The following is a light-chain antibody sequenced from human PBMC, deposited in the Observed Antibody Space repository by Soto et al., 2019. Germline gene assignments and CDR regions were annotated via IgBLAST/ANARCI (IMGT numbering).Light chain of an antibody. Sequence: DIQMTQSPSTLSAFVGDRVTITCRASQSISSWLAWYQQKPGKAPNLLIYKASSLESGVPSRFRGSGSGTEFTLTISSLQPDDVATYYCQEYSSYSSWTFGQGTKV. CDR2: KAS. CDR3: QEYSSYSSWT. V-gene: IGKV1-5*03. CDR1: QSISSW. J-gene: IGKJ1*01.